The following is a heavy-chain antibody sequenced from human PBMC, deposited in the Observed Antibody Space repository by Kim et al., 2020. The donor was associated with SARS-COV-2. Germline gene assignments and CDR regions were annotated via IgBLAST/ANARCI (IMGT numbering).Heavy chain of an antibody. CDR3: AKQGNIFESFLYYGM. V-gene: IGHV3-30*18. CDR2: ISYEGSKK. CDR1: GFSFNNYG. Sequence: GGSLRLSCAASGFSFNNYGMHWVRQAPGKGLEWVAFISYEGSKKQHLDSLKGRFTISRDYSKNTLYLQMNSLTAEDTAVYYCAKQGNIFESFLYYGM. D-gene: IGHD3-3*02. J-gene: IGHJ6*01.